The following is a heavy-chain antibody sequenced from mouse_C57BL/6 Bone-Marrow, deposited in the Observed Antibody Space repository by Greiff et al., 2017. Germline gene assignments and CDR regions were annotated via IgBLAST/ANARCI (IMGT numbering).Heavy chain of an antibody. Sequence: QVQLQQSGAELVKPGASVKLSCKASGYTFTSYWMHWVKQRPGRCLEWIGRIDPNSGGTKYNEKFKSKATLTVDKPSSTAYMQLSSLTSEDSAVYYCAREGNDYDDGSWFAYWGQGTLVTVSA. CDR2: IDPNSGGT. V-gene: IGHV1-72*01. CDR3: AREGNDYDDGSWFAY. D-gene: IGHD2-4*01. J-gene: IGHJ3*01. CDR1: GYTFTSYW.